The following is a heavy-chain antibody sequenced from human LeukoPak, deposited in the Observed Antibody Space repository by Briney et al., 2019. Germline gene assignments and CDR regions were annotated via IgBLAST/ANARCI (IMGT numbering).Heavy chain of an antibody. J-gene: IGHJ4*02. Sequence: GGSLRLSCAASGSTFSTYGMHWVRQAPGKGLEWVAFIRYDGSNTHYADSVKGRFTISRDNSKNMLYLQMNSLRAEDTAMYYCAKVVRYYYDSSGSALDYWGQGTLVTVSS. CDR3: AKVVRYYYDSSGSALDY. D-gene: IGHD3-22*01. CDR2: IRYDGSNT. CDR1: GSTFSTYG. V-gene: IGHV3-30*02.